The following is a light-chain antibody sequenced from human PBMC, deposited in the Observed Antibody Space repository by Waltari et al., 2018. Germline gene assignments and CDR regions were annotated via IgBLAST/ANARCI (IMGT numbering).Light chain of an antibody. V-gene: IGKV1-39*01. Sequence: DIQMTQSPSSLSESVGERVTITCRASQSINTYLNWYQQKPGKAPELLIYAASSLQSGVPSAFSGSGSGTDFTLTISSLQPEDFATYFCQQGHSPPFTFGPGTKVDIK. CDR2: AAS. CDR3: QQGHSPPFT. J-gene: IGKJ3*01. CDR1: QSINTY.